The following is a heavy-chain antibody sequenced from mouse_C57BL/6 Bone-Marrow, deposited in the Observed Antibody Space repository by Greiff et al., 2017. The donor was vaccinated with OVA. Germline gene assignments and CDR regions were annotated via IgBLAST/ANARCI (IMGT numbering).Heavy chain of an antibody. J-gene: IGHJ4*01. CDR2: IYPGDGDT. V-gene: IGHV1-82*01. D-gene: IGHD1-2*01. CDR1: GYAFSSSW. Sequence: LVESGPELVKPGASVKISCKASGYAFSSSWMNWVKQRPGKGLEWIGRIYPGDGDTNYNGKFKGKATLTADKSSSTAYMQLSSLTSEDSAVYFCARGDGYGSYYAMDYWGQGTSVTVSS. CDR3: ARGDGYGSYYAMDY.